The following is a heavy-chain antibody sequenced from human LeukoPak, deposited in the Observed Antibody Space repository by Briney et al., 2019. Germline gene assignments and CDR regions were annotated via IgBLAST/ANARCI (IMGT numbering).Heavy chain of an antibody. V-gene: IGHV1-69*05. CDR1: GYTLTELS. CDR3: ARGGCSSTSCRGWFDP. J-gene: IGHJ5*02. CDR2: IIPIFGTA. D-gene: IGHD2-2*01. Sequence: ASVKVSCKVSGYTLTELSMHWVRQAPGQGLEWMGGIIPIFGTANYAQKFQGRVTITTDESTSTAYMELSSLRSEDTAVYYCARGGCSSTSCRGWFDPWGQGTLVTVSS.